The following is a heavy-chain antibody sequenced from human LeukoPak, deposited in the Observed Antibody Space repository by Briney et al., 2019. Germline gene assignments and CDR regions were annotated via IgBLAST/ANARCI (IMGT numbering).Heavy chain of an antibody. Sequence: AGGSLRLSCAASGFTFSSYAMHWVRQAPGKGLEWVAVISYDGSNKYYADSVKGRFTISRDNSKNTLYLQMNSLRAEDTAVYYCARVSFCPRCHFDYWGQGTLVTVSS. CDR1: GFTFSSYA. CDR2: ISYDGSNK. CDR3: ARVSFCPRCHFDY. D-gene: IGHD2/OR15-2a*01. J-gene: IGHJ4*02. V-gene: IGHV3-30-3*01.